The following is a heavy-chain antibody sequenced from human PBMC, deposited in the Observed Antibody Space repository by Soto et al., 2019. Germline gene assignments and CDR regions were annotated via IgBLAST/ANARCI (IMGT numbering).Heavy chain of an antibody. CDR2: IAGSSATT. D-gene: IGHD2-2*01. Sequence: GGSLRLSCAASGFTFSDYAMSWVRQAPGKGLEWVSAIAGSSATTNYADSVKGRFTISRDNSKNTLFLHMSGLRAEDTAVYYCARDRRPSIYSGLAVWGQGTTVTVSS. CDR1: GFTFSDYA. V-gene: IGHV3-23*01. J-gene: IGHJ6*02. CDR3: ARDRRPSIYSGLAV.